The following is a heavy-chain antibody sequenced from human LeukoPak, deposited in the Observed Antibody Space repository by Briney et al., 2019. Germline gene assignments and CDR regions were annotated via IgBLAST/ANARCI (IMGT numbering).Heavy chain of an antibody. CDR2: IRSSSET. CDR1: GFIFSQYS. Sequence: GGSLRLSCAASGFIFSQYSMNWVRQAPGKGLEWVSHIRSSSETFYADSVKGRFTISRDNAKNSLHLQMDNLRAEDTAVYYCARPKNRENYWRAFDIWGQGTMVTVSS. CDR3: ARPKNRENYWRAFDI. D-gene: IGHD1-7*01. J-gene: IGHJ3*02. V-gene: IGHV3-48*04.